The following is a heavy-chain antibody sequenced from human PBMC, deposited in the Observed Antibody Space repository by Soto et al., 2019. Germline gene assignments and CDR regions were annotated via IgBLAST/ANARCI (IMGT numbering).Heavy chain of an antibody. CDR2: ISGSGGST. Sequence: GGSLRLSCAASGFTFSSYAMSWVRQAPGKGLEWVSGISGSGGSTYYADSVKGRFTISRDNSKNTLYLQMNSLRAEDTAVYYCAKHEGSAWIEYYYYYMDVWGKGTKVTVSS. D-gene: IGHD6-19*01. CDR3: AKHEGSAWIEYYYYYMDV. V-gene: IGHV3-23*01. J-gene: IGHJ6*03. CDR1: GFTFSSYA.